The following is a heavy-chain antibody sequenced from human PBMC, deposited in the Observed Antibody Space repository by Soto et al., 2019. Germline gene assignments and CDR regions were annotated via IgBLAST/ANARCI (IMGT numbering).Heavy chain of an antibody. CDR1: GYTFTNYY. CDR2: INPSGGST. Sequence: ASVKVSCKASGYTFTNYYIHWVRQAPGQGLEWMAVINPSGGSTRYAQKFQGRVTMTRDTSTSTVYMELSSLRSEDTAVYYCAKPYGSLGGSYLAYGGQGTLVPVSS. V-gene: IGHV1-46*01. J-gene: IGHJ4*02. D-gene: IGHD3-16*01. CDR3: AKPYGSLGGSYLAY.